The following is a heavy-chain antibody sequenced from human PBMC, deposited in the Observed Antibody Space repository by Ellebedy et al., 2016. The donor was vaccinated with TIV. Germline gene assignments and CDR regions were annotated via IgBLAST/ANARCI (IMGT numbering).Heavy chain of an antibody. CDR3: ARDLVYCTNGVSPPVGMDV. CDR2: IWYDGSNK. D-gene: IGHD2-8*01. V-gene: IGHV3-33*08. CDR1: GFTFSSYG. J-gene: IGHJ6*02. Sequence: GESLEISCAASGFTFSSYGMHWVRQAPGKGLEWVAVIWYDGSNKYYADAVKGRFTITSDNSKNTLYLQMNSLRAEDTAVYYCARDLVYCTNGVSPPVGMDVWGQGTTVTVSS.